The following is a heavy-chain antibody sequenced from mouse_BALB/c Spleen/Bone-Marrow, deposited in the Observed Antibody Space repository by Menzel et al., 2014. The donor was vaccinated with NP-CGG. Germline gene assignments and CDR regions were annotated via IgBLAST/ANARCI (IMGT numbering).Heavy chain of an antibody. CDR3: ARSGYYGSSPYYAMDY. CDR1: GFTFSSFG. Sequence: EVHLVESGGGLVQPGGSRKLSCAASGFTFSSFGMHWVRQAPEKGLEWVAYISSGSSTIYYADTVKGRFTISRDNPKXTLFLQMTSLRSEDTAMYYCARSGYYGSSPYYAMDYWGQGTSVTVSS. J-gene: IGHJ4*01. V-gene: IGHV5-17*02. D-gene: IGHD1-1*01. CDR2: ISSGSSTI.